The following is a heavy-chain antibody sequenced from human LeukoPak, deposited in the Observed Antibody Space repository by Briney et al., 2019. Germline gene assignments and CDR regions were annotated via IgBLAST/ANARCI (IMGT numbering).Heavy chain of an antibody. J-gene: IGHJ4*02. CDR2: ISYDGSNK. V-gene: IGHV3-30-3*01. Sequence: PGRSLRLSCAASGFTFSSYAMHWVRQAPGKGLEWVAVISYDGSNKYYADSVKGRFTISRDNSKNTLYVQMNSLRAEDTAVYYCARDFDYWGQGTLVTVSS. CDR1: GFTFSSYA. CDR3: ARDFDY.